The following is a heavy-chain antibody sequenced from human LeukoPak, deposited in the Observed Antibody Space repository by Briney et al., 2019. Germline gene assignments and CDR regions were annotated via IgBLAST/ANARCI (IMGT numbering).Heavy chain of an antibody. V-gene: IGHV5-51*01. CDR2: IYPGDSDT. CDR1: GYGFTRYL. J-gene: IGHJ4*02. Sequence: GESLKISCNGSGYGFTRYLLGRERQMPGKGLEWKGIIYPGDSDTRYSPSFQGQVTISADKSISTAYLQWSSLKAWDTAMYYCPKQDGRWLHFDYWGQGTLVTVSS. D-gene: IGHD5-24*01. CDR3: PKQDGRWLHFDY.